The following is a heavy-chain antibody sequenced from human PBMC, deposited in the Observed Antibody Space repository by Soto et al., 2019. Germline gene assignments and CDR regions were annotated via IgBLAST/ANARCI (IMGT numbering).Heavy chain of an antibody. CDR2: ISGSSRST. CDR1: GFTFSTYA. J-gene: IGHJ5*02. CDR3: AKSSDSSGWFTFDWFDH. D-gene: IGHD6-19*01. Sequence: EVQLLESGGGLVRPGGSLRLSCTASGFTFSTYAMSWVRQAPGKGLEWVSGISGSSRSTYYADSVKGRFTISRDNSKNTVYLQMNSLRAEDTALYYCAKSSDSSGWFTFDWFDHWGQGTLATVSS. V-gene: IGHV3-23*01.